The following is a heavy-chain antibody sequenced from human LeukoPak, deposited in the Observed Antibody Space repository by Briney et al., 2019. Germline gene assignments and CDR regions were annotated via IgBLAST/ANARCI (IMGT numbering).Heavy chain of an antibody. CDR2: INHSGST. Sequence: SETLSLTCAVYGGSFSGYYWSWIRQSPGKGLEWIGEINHSGSTNYNPSLESRVTISVDTSKNQFSLNLSSVTAADTAVYYCARHPKIYSPFKYWGQGTLVTVSA. D-gene: IGHD4-11*01. J-gene: IGHJ4*02. CDR3: ARHPKIYSPFKY. CDR1: GGSFSGYY. V-gene: IGHV4-34*01.